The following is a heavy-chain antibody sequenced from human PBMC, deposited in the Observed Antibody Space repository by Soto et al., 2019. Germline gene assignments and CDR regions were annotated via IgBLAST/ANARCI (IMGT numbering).Heavy chain of an antibody. Sequence: GGSLRLSCAASGFTFSSYAMSWVRQAPGKGLEWVSAISGSGGSTYYADSVKGRFTISRDNSKNTLYLQMNSLRAEDTAVYYCAKAPGWELIGYYFDYWGQGTLVTVSS. D-gene: IGHD1-26*01. CDR2: ISGSGGST. CDR1: GFTFSSYA. J-gene: IGHJ4*02. CDR3: AKAPGWELIGYYFDY. V-gene: IGHV3-23*01.